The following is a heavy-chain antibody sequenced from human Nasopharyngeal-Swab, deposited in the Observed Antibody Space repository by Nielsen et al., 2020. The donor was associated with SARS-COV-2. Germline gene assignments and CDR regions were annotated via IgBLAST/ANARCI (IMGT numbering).Heavy chain of an antibody. J-gene: IGHJ6*02. V-gene: IGHV4-34*01. D-gene: IGHD3-10*01. CDR1: GGSFSGYY. CDR2: INHSRST. Sequence: SETLSLTCAVYGGSFSGYYWSWIRQPPGKGLEWIGDINHSRSTNYNPSLKSRVTISVDTSKNKFSMKLSSVTAADTAVYYCARDGGSGSYYNWGPYYYYGMDVWGQGTTVTVSS. CDR3: ARDGGSGSYYNWGPYYYYGMDV.